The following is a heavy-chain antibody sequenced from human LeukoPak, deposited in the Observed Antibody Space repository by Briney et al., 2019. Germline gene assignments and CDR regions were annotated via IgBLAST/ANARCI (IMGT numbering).Heavy chain of an antibody. Sequence: GESLKISCKGSGCSFTSYWIGWVRQMPGKGLEWMGIIYPGDSDTRYSPSFQGQVTISADKSISTAYLQWSSLKASDTAMYYCARGPTMVATEDWYFDLWGRGTLVTVSS. J-gene: IGHJ2*01. CDR3: ARGPTMVATEDWYFDL. D-gene: IGHD4/OR15-4a*01. V-gene: IGHV5-51*01. CDR1: GCSFTSYW. CDR2: IYPGDSDT.